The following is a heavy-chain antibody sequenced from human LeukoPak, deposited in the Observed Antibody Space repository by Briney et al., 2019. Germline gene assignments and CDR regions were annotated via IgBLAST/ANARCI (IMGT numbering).Heavy chain of an antibody. D-gene: IGHD6-19*01. J-gene: IGHJ5*01. CDR3: ARDNGSGWFDY. CDR1: GYSENFYG. Sequence: ASVKVSCKTSGYSENFYGITWVRQVAGQGLEWMGWISAQHGQTEYAPNSQDRVTMTTDTYTNTAYMELRSLRSDDTAVYYCARDNGSGWFDYWGQGTLVTVSS. V-gene: IGHV1-18*01. CDR2: ISAQHGQT.